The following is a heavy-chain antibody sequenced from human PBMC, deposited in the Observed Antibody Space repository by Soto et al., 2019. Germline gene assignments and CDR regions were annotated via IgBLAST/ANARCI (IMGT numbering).Heavy chain of an antibody. D-gene: IGHD2-8*02. CDR3: TTDSPVVYALTDGH. CDR1: GFTFSNAW. J-gene: IGHJ1*01. V-gene: IGHV3-15*07. Sequence: EVQLVESGGGLVQPGGSLRLSCAASGFTFSNAWMNWVRQAPGKGLEWVGRIKSKTDGGTTDYAAPVKGRFTISRDDSRNPLYLQMNRRKTEDTAVYCCTTDSPVVYALTDGHWGPGTLVTVSS. CDR2: IKSKTDGGTT.